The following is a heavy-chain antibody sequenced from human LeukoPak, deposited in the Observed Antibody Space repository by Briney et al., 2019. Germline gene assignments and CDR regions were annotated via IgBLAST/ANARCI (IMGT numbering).Heavy chain of an antibody. CDR1: GFTFSDHA. V-gene: IGHV3-21*04. CDR3: ARGGYSYTWPPSYYYGMDV. D-gene: IGHD3-16*02. Sequence: PGGSLRLSCVASGFTFSDHAVSWLRQAPGKGLEGVSSISSGSSYIYYADSVKGRFTISRDNAKKSLYLQMNSLRVDDTAVYYCARGGYSYTWPPSYYYGMDVWGQGTTVTASS. CDR2: ISSGSSYI. J-gene: IGHJ6*02.